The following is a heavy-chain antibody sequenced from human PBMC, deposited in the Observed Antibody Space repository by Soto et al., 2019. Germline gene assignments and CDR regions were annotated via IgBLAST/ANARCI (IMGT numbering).Heavy chain of an antibody. V-gene: IGHV3-48*02. J-gene: IGHJ4*02. CDR1: RFTFSNYI. Sequence: GGSLRLSCGSSRFTFSNYIMNWVRHSPGTGLGRVSYISSSSGGINYADSVQGQFTISRDNAKNSLYLQMKSLRDEDTAVYYCAREPYFDYWGQGSLVTVSS. CDR3: AREPYFDY. CDR2: ISSSSGGI.